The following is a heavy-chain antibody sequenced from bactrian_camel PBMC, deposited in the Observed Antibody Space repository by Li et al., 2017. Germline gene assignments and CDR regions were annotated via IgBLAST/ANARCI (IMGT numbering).Heavy chain of an antibody. J-gene: IGHJ4*01. D-gene: IGHD6*01. V-gene: IGHV3-2*01. CDR1: GFTISNYY. CDR2: VVSDGSHA. Sequence: VQLVESGGGQVQPGGSLRLSRAASGFTISNYYMTWVRQAPGKGLERVSTVVSDGSHAYYASSVKGRFTISRDNAKNMLYLQLNNLKVEDTAMYYCAEGRTEVPHDCCASKGTQVTVS.